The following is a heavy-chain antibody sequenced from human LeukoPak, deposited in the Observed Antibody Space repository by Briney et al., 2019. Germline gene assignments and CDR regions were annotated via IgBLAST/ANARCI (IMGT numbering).Heavy chain of an antibody. V-gene: IGHV3-30*02. CDR2: IRNDGSDK. D-gene: IGHD6-19*01. CDR3: ARHEQWLGSLDP. CDR1: GFRFRSYG. J-gene: IGHJ5*02. Sequence: SGGSLRLSCAASGFRFRSYGMNWVRQAPGKGLEWVAFIRNDGSDKYYADSVKGRFTISRDNSKNSLHVQMNSLRPDDTAVYYCARHEQWLGSLDPWGQGTLVTVSS.